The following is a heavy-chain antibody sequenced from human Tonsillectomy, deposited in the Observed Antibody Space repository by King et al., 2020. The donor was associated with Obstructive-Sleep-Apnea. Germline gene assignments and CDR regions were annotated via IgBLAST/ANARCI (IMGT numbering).Heavy chain of an antibody. CDR3: AKGGDYTTYFDL. V-gene: IGHV3-30*18. CDR2: ISYDGNNK. Sequence: VQLVESGGGVVQPGRSLRLSCAASGFSFSSYGMHWVRQAPGKGLEWVAVISYDGNNKYYADSVKGRFTISRDNSKNTLYLQMNSLRTEDTAVYYCAKGGDYTTYFDLWGRGTLVTVSS. D-gene: IGHD2-21*02. J-gene: IGHJ2*01. CDR1: GFSFSSYG.